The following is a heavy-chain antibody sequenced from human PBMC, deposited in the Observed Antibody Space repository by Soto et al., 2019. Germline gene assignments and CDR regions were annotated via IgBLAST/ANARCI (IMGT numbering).Heavy chain of an antibody. Sequence: SVSNAWMNWVRQAPGKGQEWVGRIKSKTDGGTTDYAAPVKGRFTISRDDSKNTLYLQMNSLKTEDTAVYYCTTTTGLLWTNGAFDIWGQGTMVTVSS. D-gene: IGHD2-8*01. CDR1: SVSNAW. CDR3: TTTTGLLWTNGAFDI. CDR2: IKSKTDGGTT. V-gene: IGHV3-15*07. J-gene: IGHJ3*02.